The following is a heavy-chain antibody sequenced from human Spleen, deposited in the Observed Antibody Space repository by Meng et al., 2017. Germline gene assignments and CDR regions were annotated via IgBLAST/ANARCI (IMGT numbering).Heavy chain of an antibody. Sequence: GESLKISCAASGFTFSDFAMNWVRQAPGKGLEWVAVIWYDGSKKYYADSVKGRFTISRDKSKNTLYLEMNSLRAEDTAVYYCARDRAMITTWYVQAYYFYGLDVWGQGTTVTVSS. D-gene: IGHD6-13*01. CDR3: ARDRAMITTWYVQAYYFYGLDV. V-gene: IGHV3-33*08. J-gene: IGHJ6*02. CDR2: IWYDGSKK. CDR1: GFTFSDFA.